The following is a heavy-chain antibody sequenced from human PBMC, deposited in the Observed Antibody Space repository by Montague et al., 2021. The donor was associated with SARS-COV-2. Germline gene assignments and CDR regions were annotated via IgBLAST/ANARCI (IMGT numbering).Heavy chain of an antibody. J-gene: IGHJ4*02. CDR3: ARNRLSVFDF. CDR2: IDWTXDQ. D-gene: IGHD2/OR15-2a*01. Sequence: PALVKPTQTLTLPCSFSGFSLTTPGVSVGWIRQPPGRALEWLALIDWTXDQYYSRSLGTRLTISPGTSKSQVVLTLTNVDTVDTATYYCARNRLSVFDFWGQGTLVTVSS. V-gene: IGHV2-70*01. CDR1: GFSLTTPGVS.